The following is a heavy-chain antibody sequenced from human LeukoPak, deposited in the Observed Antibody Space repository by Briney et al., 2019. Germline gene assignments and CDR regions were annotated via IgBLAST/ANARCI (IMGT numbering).Heavy chain of an antibody. D-gene: IGHD3-22*01. V-gene: IGHV1-18*01. CDR2: ISAYNGNT. CDR3: ARGSSYYCDSSGYGAFDI. CDR1: GYTFTSYG. Sequence: GASVKVSCKASGYTFTSYGISWVRQAPGQGLEWMGWISAYNGNTNYAQKLQGRVTMTTDTSTSTAYMELRSLRSDDTAVYYCARGSSYYCDSSGYGAFDIWGQGTMVTVSS. J-gene: IGHJ3*02.